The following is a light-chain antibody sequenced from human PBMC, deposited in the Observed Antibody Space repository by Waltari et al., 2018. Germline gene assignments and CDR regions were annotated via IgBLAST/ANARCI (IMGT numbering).Light chain of an antibody. CDR2: GAS. CDR3: QQYGSSPRT. J-gene: IGKJ1*01. Sequence: EIVLTQSPGTLSLSPGERATLSRRASQSVRSNYLGWYQQKPGQAPRLLIHGASSRATGIPDRFSGSGSGADFTLTISRLEPEDFAVYYCQQYGSSPRTFGQGTKVEIK. CDR1: QSVRSNY. V-gene: IGKV3-20*01.